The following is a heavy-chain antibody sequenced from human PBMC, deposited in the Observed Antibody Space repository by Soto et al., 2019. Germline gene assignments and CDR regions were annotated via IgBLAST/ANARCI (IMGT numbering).Heavy chain of an antibody. J-gene: IGHJ4*02. CDR2: IYSGGST. CDR3: ARDLVGATI. CDR1: GFTVSSHY. D-gene: IGHD1-26*01. Sequence: GGSLRLSCAVSGFTVSSHYMSWVRQAPGKGLEWVSVIYSGGSTYYADSVKGRFTISRDNARDTLYLQMNNLRDEDSAVYYCARDLVGATIWGQGTLVT. V-gene: IGHV3-53*01.